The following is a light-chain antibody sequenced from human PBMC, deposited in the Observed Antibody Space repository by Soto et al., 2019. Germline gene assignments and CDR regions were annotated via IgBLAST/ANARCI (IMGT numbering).Light chain of an antibody. V-gene: IGLV2-11*01. CDR1: SSDVGGHNY. J-gene: IGLJ1*01. CDR2: DVT. Sequence: QSVLTQPRSVSGSPGQSVTISCTGTSSDVGGHNYVSWYQQHPGKAPKLMIFDVTKRPSGVPDRFSGSKSGNTASLTISGLQAEDEADYYCSSYTSSRAYVFGIGTKVTVL. CDR3: SSYTSSRAYV.